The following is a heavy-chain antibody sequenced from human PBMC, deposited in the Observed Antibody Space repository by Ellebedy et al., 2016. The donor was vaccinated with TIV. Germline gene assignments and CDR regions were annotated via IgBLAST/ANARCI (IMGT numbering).Heavy chain of an antibody. D-gene: IGHD1-26*01. J-gene: IGHJ4*02. CDR2: ISSSSTYI. Sequence: GGSLRLSCAASGFTFSSYAMHWVRQAPGKGLEWVSSISSSSTYIYYADSVKGRFTISRDNAKNSLYLQMDSLRAEETAVYYCATLTGGGYGKYYFDYWGQGTLVTVSS. CDR1: GFTFSSYA. V-gene: IGHV3-21*03. CDR3: ATLTGGGYGKYYFDY.